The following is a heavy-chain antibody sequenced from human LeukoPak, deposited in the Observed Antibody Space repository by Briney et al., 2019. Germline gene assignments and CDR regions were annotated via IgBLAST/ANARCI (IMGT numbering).Heavy chain of an antibody. CDR2: ISYDGSNK. CDR1: GVTFSSYG. CDR3: ATLPYYYDSSGSYYFDY. V-gene: IGHV3-30*19. J-gene: IGHJ4*02. Sequence: GGSLRLSCAASGVTFSSYGMHWVRQAPGKGLEWVAVISYDGSNKYYADSVKGRFTISRDNSKNTQYLQMNSLRVEDTAVYYCATLPYYYDSSGSYYFDYWGQGTLVTVSS. D-gene: IGHD3-22*01.